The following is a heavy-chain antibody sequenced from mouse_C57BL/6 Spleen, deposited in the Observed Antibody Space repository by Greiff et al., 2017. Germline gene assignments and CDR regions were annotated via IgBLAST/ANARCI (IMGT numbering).Heavy chain of an antibody. CDR1: GYTFTSYW. V-gene: IGHV1-50*01. CDR3: ARGETAQATEFAY. CDR2: IDPSDSYT. D-gene: IGHD3-2*02. Sequence: QVQLQQPGAELVKPGASVKLSCKASGYTFTSYWMQWVKQRPGQGLEWIGEIDPSDSYTNYNQKFKGKATLTVDTSSSTAYMQLSSLTSEDSAVYYCARGETAQATEFAYWGKGTLVTVSA. J-gene: IGHJ3*01.